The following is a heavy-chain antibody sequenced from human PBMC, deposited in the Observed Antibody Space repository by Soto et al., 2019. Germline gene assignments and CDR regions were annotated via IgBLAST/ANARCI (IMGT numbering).Heavy chain of an antibody. V-gene: IGHV3-7*05. CDR3: TNSFGQTQQF. D-gene: IGHD2-21*01. CDR1: GFPFNNHC. Sequence: GGSLRLSCEVAGFPFNNHCMSWVRQAPGRGLEWVANIKKDGSEKNYVDSVRGRFTTSRDNARNSLYLQMNSLRVEDTALYYCTNSFGQTQQFWGQGTMVTVSS. CDR2: IKKDGSEK. J-gene: IGHJ3*01.